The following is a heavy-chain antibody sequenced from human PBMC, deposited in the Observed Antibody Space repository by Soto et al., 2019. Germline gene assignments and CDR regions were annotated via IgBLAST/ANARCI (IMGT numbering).Heavy chain of an antibody. V-gene: IGHV4-31*03. CDR3: ARDLRYCSSTSCHNYGMDV. CDR1: GGSISSGGYY. D-gene: IGHD2-2*02. CDR2: IYYSGST. Sequence: PSETLSLTCTVSGGSISSGGYYWSWIRQHPGKGLEWIGYIYYSGSTYYNPSLKSRVTISVDTSKNQFSLKLSSVTAADTAVYYCARDLRYCSSTSCHNYGMDVWGQGTTVTVSS. J-gene: IGHJ6*02.